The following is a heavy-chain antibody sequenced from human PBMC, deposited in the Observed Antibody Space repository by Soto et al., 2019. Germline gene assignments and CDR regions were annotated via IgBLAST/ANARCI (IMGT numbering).Heavy chain of an antibody. D-gene: IGHD2-2*01. V-gene: IGHV3-23*01. Sequence: DPGKGLEWVSAISGSGGSTYYTDSVKVRFTISRDNSKDTLYLQMICLRAEDTAVYYFFFQEEDGIRAVRSVSAFLLNRSSDL. J-gene: IGHJ2*01. CDR3: FFQEEDGIRAVRSVSAFLLNRSSDL. CDR2: ISGSGGST.